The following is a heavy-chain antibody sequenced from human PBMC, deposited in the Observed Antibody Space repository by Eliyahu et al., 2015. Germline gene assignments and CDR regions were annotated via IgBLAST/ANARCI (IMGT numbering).Heavy chain of an antibody. J-gene: IGHJ4*02. Sequence: EVQLVESGGGLVQPGGSLRLSCAASGFXFSSXWXSWVRQXPGKGLEWVANIKQXGSEKYYVDSVKGRFTISRDNAKNSLYLQMNSLRAEDTAVYYCARERIDYGDYFDYWGQGTLVTVSS. CDR1: GFXFSSXW. CDR2: IKQXGSEK. CDR3: ARERIDYGDYFDY. V-gene: IGHV3-7*04. D-gene: IGHD4-17*01.